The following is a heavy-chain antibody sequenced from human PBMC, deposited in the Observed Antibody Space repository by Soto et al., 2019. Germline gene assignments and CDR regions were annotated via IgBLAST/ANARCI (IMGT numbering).Heavy chain of an antibody. J-gene: IGHJ6*02. CDR1: GFSFSTHG. Sequence: QVQLVESGGGVVQPGRSLRLSCASSGFSFSTHGMQWVRQAPGKGLEWVALISYVGFIKYSADDVKGRFSISRDNSKNTLFLQMDSLRAEDSAVYYCAKDLKASGGHSGTLNYYYGMDVWGQGTTVIVSS. CDR2: ISYVGFIK. D-gene: IGHD3-10*01. CDR3: AKDLKASGGHSGTLNYYYGMDV. V-gene: IGHV3-30*18.